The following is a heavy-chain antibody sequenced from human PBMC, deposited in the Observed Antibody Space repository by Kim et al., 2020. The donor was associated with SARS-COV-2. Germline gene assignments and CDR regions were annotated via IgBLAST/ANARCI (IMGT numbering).Heavy chain of an antibody. J-gene: IGHJ6*02. V-gene: IGHV4-31*03. Sequence: SETLSHTCTVSGGSISSGGYYWSWIRQHPGKGLEWIGYIYYSGSTYYNPSLKSRVTISVDTSKNQFSLKLSSVTAADTAVYYCARDRIQLFSYYYYGMDVWGQGTTVTVSS. CDR1: GGSISSGGYY. CDR2: IYYSGST. D-gene: IGHD5-18*01. CDR3: ARDRIQLFSYYYYGMDV.